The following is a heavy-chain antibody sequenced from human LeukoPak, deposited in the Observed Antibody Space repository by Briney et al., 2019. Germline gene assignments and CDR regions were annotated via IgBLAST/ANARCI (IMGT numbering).Heavy chain of an antibody. V-gene: IGHV3-21*01. D-gene: IGHD2-15*01. CDR3: ARDASSYYAFDI. CDR2: ISSSSSYI. CDR1: GFTFSSYS. Sequence: PGGSLRLSCAASGFTFSSYSMNWVRQAPGKGLEWVSSISSSSSYIYYADSVKGRFTISRDNAKNSLNLQMNSLRAEDTAVYYCARDASSYYAFDIWGQGTMVTVSS. J-gene: IGHJ3*02.